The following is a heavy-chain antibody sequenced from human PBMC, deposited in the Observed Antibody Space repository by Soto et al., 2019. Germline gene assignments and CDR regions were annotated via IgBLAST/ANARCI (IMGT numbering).Heavy chain of an antibody. V-gene: IGHV3-30*18. CDR1: GFTVSSYG. Sequence: PGGSLRLSCAASGFTVSSYGMHWVRQAPGKGLEWVAVISYDGSNKYYADSVKGRFTISRDNSKNTLYLQMNSLRAEDTAVYYCAKAPYDSSGSYFDYWGQGTLVTVSS. D-gene: IGHD3-22*01. J-gene: IGHJ4*02. CDR2: ISYDGSNK. CDR3: AKAPYDSSGSYFDY.